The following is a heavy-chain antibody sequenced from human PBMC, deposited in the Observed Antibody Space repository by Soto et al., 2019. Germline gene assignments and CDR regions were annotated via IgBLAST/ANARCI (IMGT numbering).Heavy chain of an antibody. D-gene: IGHD3-16*01. V-gene: IGHV4-4*02. J-gene: IGHJ4*01. CDR1: GDSITISHW. Sequence: QVQLEESGPGLVKPSGTVSLTCAVSGDSITISHWWSWVRQRPGNGLEWIGEIYHSGSTKYNPSIKSRVTMSVDKSKNHFSLNLSSVTAADTAVYYCARPMLTFGGVIRAQAYWGHGALVTVSS. CDR3: ARPMLTFGGVIRAQAY. CDR2: IYHSGST.